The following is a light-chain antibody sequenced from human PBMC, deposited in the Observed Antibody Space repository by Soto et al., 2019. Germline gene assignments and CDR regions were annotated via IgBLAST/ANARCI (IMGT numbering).Light chain of an antibody. CDR3: QQYYSYPTT. CDR2: AAS. J-gene: IGKJ1*01. V-gene: IGKV1-8*01. CDR1: QGISSY. Sequence: IRMTQSESSLSASTGDRVTITCRASQGISSYLAWYQQKPGKAPKLLIYAASTLHSGVPSRFSGSGSGTDFPLTISCLQSEDFATYYCQQYYSYPTTFGQGTKVDI.